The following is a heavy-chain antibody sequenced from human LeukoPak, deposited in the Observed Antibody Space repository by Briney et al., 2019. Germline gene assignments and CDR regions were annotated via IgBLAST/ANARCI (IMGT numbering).Heavy chain of an antibody. J-gene: IGHJ6*03. Sequence: GASVKVSCKASGYTFTSYGISWVRQAPGQGLEWMGWISAYNGNTNYAQKLQGRVTMTTDTSTSTAYMELRSLRSDDTAVYYCARERKLPCSSTSCYPKRYYYYYMDVWGKGTTVTVSS. CDR2: ISAYNGNT. CDR1: GYTFTSYG. D-gene: IGHD2-2*01. V-gene: IGHV1-18*01. CDR3: ARERKLPCSSTSCYPKRYYYYYMDV.